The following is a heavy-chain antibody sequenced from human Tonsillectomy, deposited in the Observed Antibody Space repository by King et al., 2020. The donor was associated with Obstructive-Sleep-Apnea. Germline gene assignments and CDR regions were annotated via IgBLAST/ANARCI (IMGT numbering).Heavy chain of an antibody. V-gene: IGHV1-2*02. CDR1: GYTFTADH. D-gene: IGHD6-19*01. CDR2: INPNSGGT. J-gene: IGHJ4*02. Sequence: EQLVQSGAEVKQPGASVKVSCKASGYTFTADHMYWMRQAPGQGLEWIGWINPNSGGTNSAQRFQGRVTMTRDTSLSTVYMELRRLGYDDTAVYYCARFKAVAGADYWGQGTLVTVSS. CDR3: ARFKAVAGADY.